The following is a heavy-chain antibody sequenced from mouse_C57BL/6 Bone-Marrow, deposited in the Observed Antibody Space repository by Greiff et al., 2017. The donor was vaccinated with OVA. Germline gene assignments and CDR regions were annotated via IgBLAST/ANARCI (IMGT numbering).Heavy chain of an antibody. J-gene: IGHJ1*03. V-gene: IGHV1-63*01. CDR2: IYPGGGYT. CDR3: ARLDCYWYFNV. Sequence: VQLVESGAELVRPGTSVKMSCKASGYTFTNYWLGWAKQRPGHGLEWIGDIYPGGGYTNYNEKFKGKATLTADQSSSTAYMQFSSLTSEDSAIYYCARLDCYWYFNVWGTGTTVTVSS. CDR1: GYTFTNYW. D-gene: IGHD2-4*01.